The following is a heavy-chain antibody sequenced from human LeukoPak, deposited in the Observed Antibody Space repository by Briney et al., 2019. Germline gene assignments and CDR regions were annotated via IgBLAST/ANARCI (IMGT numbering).Heavy chain of an antibody. D-gene: IGHD6-13*01. J-gene: IGHJ6*03. CDR3: ARDLPRIAAAWCMDV. V-gene: IGHV1-2*02. CDR2: INPNSGGT. Sequence: RASVKVSCKASGYTFTGYYMHWVRQAPGQGLEWMGWINPNSGGTNYAQKFQGRVTMTRDTSISTAYMELSRLRSDDTAVYYCARDLPRIAAAWCMDVWAKGPRSPSP. CDR1: GYTFTGYY.